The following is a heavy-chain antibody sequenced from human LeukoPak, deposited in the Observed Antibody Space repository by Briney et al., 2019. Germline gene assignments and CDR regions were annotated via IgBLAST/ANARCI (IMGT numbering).Heavy chain of an antibody. CDR2: IYPGDSGV. D-gene: IGHD7-27*01. CDR1: GYSFNDYC. V-gene: IGHV5-51*01. CDR3: ARRPSYYFDF. J-gene: IGHJ4*02. Sequence: GESLKISCKASGYSFNDYCIGWVRQMPGKGLEWIAIIYPGDSGVRYSPSFRGQVTISVDKSISTAYLQWSSLRASDTAMYFCARRPSYYFDFWGLGVLVTVSS.